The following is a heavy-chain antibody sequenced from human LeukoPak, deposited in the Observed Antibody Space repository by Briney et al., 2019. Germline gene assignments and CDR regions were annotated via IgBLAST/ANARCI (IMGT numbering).Heavy chain of an antibody. J-gene: IGHJ4*02. CDR3: AKVSRAAAGRSVDY. Sequence: GGFLRLSCAASGFTFSSYAMSWVRQAPGKGLEWVSAISGSGGSTYYADSVKGRFTISRDNSKNTLYLQMNSLRAEDTAVYYCAKVSRAAAGRSVDYWGQGTLVTVSS. V-gene: IGHV3-23*01. CDR1: GFTFSSYA. CDR2: ISGSGGST. D-gene: IGHD6-13*01.